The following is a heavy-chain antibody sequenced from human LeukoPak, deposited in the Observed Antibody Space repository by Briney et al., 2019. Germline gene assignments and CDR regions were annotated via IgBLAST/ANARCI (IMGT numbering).Heavy chain of an antibody. CDR3: ARDRPYSSSWYEVYFDY. CDR1: GFTFSSYW. CDR2: IKQDGSEK. Sequence: GGSLRLSCAASGFTFSSYWMSWVRQAPGKGLEWVANIKQDGSEKYYVDSVKGRFTISRDNAKNSLYLQMNSLRAEDTAVYYCARDRPYSSSWYEVYFDYWGQGTLVTVSS. V-gene: IGHV3-7*01. D-gene: IGHD6-13*01. J-gene: IGHJ4*02.